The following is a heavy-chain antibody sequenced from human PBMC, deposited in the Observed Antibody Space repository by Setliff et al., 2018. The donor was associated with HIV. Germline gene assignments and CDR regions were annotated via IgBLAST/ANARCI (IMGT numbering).Heavy chain of an antibody. Sequence: SETLSLTCTVSSDSIRFYYWTWIRQPPGKGLEWIGNVYYTGSTNYNPSLKSRITISIDTSKNQFSLKLNTVTAADTAIYYCARRARNWLQPFDHWGQGFLVTVSS. D-gene: IGHD5-12*01. CDR1: SDSIRFYY. CDR3: ARRARNWLQPFDH. CDR2: VYYTGST. V-gene: IGHV4-59*12. J-gene: IGHJ4*02.